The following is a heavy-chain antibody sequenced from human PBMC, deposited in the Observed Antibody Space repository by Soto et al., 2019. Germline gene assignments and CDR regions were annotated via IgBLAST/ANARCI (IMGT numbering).Heavy chain of an antibody. CDR2: IYYSGST. D-gene: IGHD1-7*01. Sequence: SETLSLTCTVSGGSISSYYWSWIRQPPGKGLEWIGYIYYSGSTNYNPSLKSRVTISVDTSKNQFSLKLSSVTAADTAVYYCARQVTSGTSLYYFDYWGQGTLVTVSS. V-gene: IGHV4-59*01. CDR1: GGSISSYY. J-gene: IGHJ4*02. CDR3: ARQVTSGTSLYYFDY.